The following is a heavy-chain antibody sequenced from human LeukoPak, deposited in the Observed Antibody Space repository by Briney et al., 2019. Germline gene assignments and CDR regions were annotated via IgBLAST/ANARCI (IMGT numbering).Heavy chain of an antibody. V-gene: IGHV3-48*03. Sequence: GSLRLSCAASGFTFSSYEMNWVRQAPGKGLEWVSYISSSGSTIYYADSVKGRFTISRDNAKNSLYLQMNSLRAEDTAVYYCARDSGDSSGPYSDYWGQGTLVTVSS. CDR2: ISSSGSTI. CDR3: ARDSGDSSGPYSDY. D-gene: IGHD6-19*01. CDR1: GFTFSSYE. J-gene: IGHJ4*02.